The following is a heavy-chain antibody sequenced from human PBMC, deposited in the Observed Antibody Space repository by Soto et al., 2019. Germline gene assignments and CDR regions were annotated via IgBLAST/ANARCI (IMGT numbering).Heavy chain of an antibody. CDR3: ARRYCSSTSCYTWNWFDP. V-gene: IGHV4-34*01. D-gene: IGHD2-2*02. J-gene: IGHJ5*02. Sequence: SETLSLTCAVYGGSFSGYYWSWIRQPPGKGLEWIGEITHSGSTNYNPSLKSRVTISVDTSKNQFSLKLSSVTAADTAVYYCARRYCSSTSCYTWNWFDPWGQGTLVTVSS. CDR1: GGSFSGYY. CDR2: ITHSGST.